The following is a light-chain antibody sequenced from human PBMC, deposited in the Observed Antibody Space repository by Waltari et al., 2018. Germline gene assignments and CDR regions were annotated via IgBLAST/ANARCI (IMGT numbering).Light chain of an antibody. CDR3: QQRSTWPLT. V-gene: IGKV3-11*01. Sequence: EIVLTQSPATLSLSPGERATLSCRASQSVNSYLAWYQQKPGQAPRLLIYAASTRATDIPARFSASGSGTDFTLTISSLEPEDLAVYFCQQRSTWPLTFGGGTKVEIK. CDR2: AAS. J-gene: IGKJ4*01. CDR1: QSVNSY.